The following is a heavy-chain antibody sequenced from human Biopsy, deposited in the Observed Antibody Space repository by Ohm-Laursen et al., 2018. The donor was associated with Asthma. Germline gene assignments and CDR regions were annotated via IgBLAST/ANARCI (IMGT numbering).Heavy chain of an antibody. V-gene: IGHV1-24*01. CDR2: HDHEEGGT. Sequence: ASVKVSCKISGYSLTDLSMHWVRQAPGQGLEWMGGHDHEEGGTVNARRFQGRVTMTEDTSTDTAYMELSSLSSDDTAVYYCASDFPKDYVRYNFQFWGQGTLGTVSP. J-gene: IGHJ4*02. CDR1: GYSLTDLS. CDR3: ASDFPKDYVRYNFQF. D-gene: IGHD4-17*01.